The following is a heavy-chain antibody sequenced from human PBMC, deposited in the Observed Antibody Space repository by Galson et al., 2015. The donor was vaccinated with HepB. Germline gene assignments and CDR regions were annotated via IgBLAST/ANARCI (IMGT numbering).Heavy chain of an antibody. CDR2: IIPIFGTA. CDR1: GGTFSSYA. D-gene: IGHD3-9*01. CDR3: ARQYYDILTGYSQDFDY. Sequence: SCKASGGTFSSYAISWVRQAPGQGLEWMGGIIPIFGTANYAQKFQGRVTITADKSTSTAYMELSSLRSEDTAVYYCARQYYDILTGYSQDFDYWGQGTLVTVSS. J-gene: IGHJ4*02. V-gene: IGHV1-69*06.